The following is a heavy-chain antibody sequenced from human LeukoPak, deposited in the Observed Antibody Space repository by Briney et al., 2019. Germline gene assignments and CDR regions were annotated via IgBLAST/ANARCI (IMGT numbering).Heavy chain of an antibody. J-gene: IGHJ4*02. D-gene: IGHD3-16*02. V-gene: IGHV1-24*01. CDR2: VDPEDGET. CDR3: ATAATPRLRLGELSSPSFDY. Sequence: ASVKVSCKVSGYTLTELSMHWVRQAPGKGLEWMGLVDPEDGETIYAEKFQGRVTITADTSTDTAYMELSSLRSEDTAVYYCATAATPRLRLGELSSPSFDYWGQGTLVTVSS. CDR1: GYTLTELS.